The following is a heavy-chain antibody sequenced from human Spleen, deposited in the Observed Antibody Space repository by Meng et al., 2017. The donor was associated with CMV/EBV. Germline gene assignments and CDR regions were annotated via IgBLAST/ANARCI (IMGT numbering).Heavy chain of an antibody. D-gene: IGHD6-13*01. J-gene: IGHJ4*02. Sequence: QVHLAESGGGVVQPWRSLRLSCAVSGFMFSDYGMHWVRQAPWKAPEWVAFILKDGSDKFYRDSVKGRFTISRDPGKNTLYLQMDSLRPEDTAIYYCVRDGDSSNWPLDYWGQGTLVTVSS. V-gene: IGHV3-30*03. CDR3: VRDGDSSNWPLDY. CDR1: GFMFSDYG. CDR2: ILKDGSDK.